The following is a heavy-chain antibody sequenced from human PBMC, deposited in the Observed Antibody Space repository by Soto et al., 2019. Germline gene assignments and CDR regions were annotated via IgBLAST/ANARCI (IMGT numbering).Heavy chain of an antibody. CDR1: GFTFSSYW. CDR3: ARIAASGRGWDV. Sequence: EVQLVESGGGLVQPGGSLRLSCVDSGFTFSSYWMSWVRQAPVKGLEWVGNIKQDGSEENYVDSVKGRFTISRDNAKNSMYRQMNSLRVEDPAVYCCARIAASGRGWDVWGQGTTVVVSS. CDR2: IKQDGSEE. D-gene: IGHD6-13*01. V-gene: IGHV3-7*01. J-gene: IGHJ6*02.